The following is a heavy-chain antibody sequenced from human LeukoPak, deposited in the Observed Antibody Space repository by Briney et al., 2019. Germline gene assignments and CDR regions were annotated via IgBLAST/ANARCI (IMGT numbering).Heavy chain of an antibody. J-gene: IGHJ6*03. CDR2: IYYSGST. CDR3: ARDHYSGYDGDYYYYMDV. D-gene: IGHD5-12*01. V-gene: IGHV4-59*01. Sequence: PSETLSLTCTVSGGSISSYYWSWIRQPPGKGLEWIGYIYYSGSTNYNPSLKSRVTISVDTSKNQFSLKLSSVTAADTAVYYCARDHYSGYDGDYYYYMDVWGKGTTVTISS. CDR1: GGSISSYY.